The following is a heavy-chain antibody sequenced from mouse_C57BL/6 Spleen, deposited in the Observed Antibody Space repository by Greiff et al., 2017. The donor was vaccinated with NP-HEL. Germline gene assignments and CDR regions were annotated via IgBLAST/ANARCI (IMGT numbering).Heavy chain of an antibody. CDR3: ARFYYGSSYGYYFDY. Sequence: VQLQQSGPELVKPGASVKISCKASGYSFTGYYMNWVKQSPEKSLEWIGEINPSTGGTTYNQKFKAKATLTVDKSSSTAYMQLKSLTSEDSAVYYCARFYYGSSYGYYFDYWGQGTTLTVSS. V-gene: IGHV1-42*01. CDR2: INPSTGGT. D-gene: IGHD1-1*01. CDR1: GYSFTGYY. J-gene: IGHJ2*01.